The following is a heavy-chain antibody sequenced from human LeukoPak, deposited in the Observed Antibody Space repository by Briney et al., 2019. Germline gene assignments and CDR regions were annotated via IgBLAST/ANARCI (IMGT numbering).Heavy chain of an antibody. J-gene: IGHJ4*02. Sequence: ASVKVSCKASGYTFTGYYMHWVRQAPGQGLEWMGWINPNSGGTNYAQKFQGRVTMTRDMSISTAYMELSRLRSDDTAVYYCARDSGERGSGSYLIAYWGQGTLVTVSS. CDR1: GYTFTGYY. V-gene: IGHV1-2*02. CDR3: ARDSGERGSGSYLIAY. D-gene: IGHD3-10*01. CDR2: INPNSGGT.